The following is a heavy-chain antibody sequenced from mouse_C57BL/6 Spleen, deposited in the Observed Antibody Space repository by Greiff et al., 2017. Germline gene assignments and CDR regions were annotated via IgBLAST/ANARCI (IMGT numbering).Heavy chain of an antibody. CDR3: AIEAYYDYDGYAMDY. Sequence: QVQLQQPGAELVKPGASVKVSCKASGYTFTSYWMHWVKQRPGQGLEWIGRIHPSDSDTNYNQKFKGKATLTVDKSSSTAYLQLSSLTSADSAVYYCAIEAYYDYDGYAMDYWGQGTSVTVSS. CDR1: GYTFTSYW. J-gene: IGHJ4*01. D-gene: IGHD2-4*01. CDR2: IHPSDSDT. V-gene: IGHV1-74*01.